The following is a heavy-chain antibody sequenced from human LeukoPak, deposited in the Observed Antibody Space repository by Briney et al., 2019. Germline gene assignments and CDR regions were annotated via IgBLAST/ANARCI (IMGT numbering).Heavy chain of an antibody. V-gene: IGHV3-7*01. CDR2: INQDGSVQ. CDR3: TRDFVF. Sequence: PGGSLSLSCAVSGFAFSTHWMDWVRQAPGRGLEWVGNINQDGSVQHYVDSVRGRFTISRDNARNSVYLQMSARRVEDTAVYYCTRDFVFWGQGSLVTASS. J-gene: IGHJ4*02. D-gene: IGHD3-3*01. CDR1: GFAFSTHW.